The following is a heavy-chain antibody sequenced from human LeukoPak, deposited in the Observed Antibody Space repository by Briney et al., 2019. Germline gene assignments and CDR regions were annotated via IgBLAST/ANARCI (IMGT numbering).Heavy chain of an antibody. Sequence: RGSLRLSCAGSGFIFSSYSMNWVRQPPGKGLEWVSNIGTSSTTIYYADSVKGRFTISRDNAKNSLYLQMNSLRGDDTAVYYCARFAAGGSYYYYMDVWGKGTTVTVSS. CDR3: ARFAAGGSYYYYMDV. D-gene: IGHD6-25*01. CDR2: IGTSSTTI. CDR1: GFIFSSYS. J-gene: IGHJ6*03. V-gene: IGHV3-48*01.